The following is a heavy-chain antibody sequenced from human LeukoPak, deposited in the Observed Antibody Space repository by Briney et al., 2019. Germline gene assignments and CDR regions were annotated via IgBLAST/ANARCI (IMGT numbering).Heavy chain of an antibody. CDR3: ARASSHYYDSSGSPGGY. Sequence: ASVKVSYKASGGTFSSYAISWVRQAPGQGLEWMGRIIPIFGIANYAQKFQGRVTITADKSTSTAYMELSSLRSEDTAVYYCARASSHYYDSSGSPGGYWGQGTLVTVSS. J-gene: IGHJ4*02. CDR1: GGTFSSYA. CDR2: IIPIFGIA. V-gene: IGHV1-69*04. D-gene: IGHD3-22*01.